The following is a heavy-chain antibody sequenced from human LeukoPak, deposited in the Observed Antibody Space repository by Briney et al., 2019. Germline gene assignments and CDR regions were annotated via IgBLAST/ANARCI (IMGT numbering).Heavy chain of an antibody. J-gene: IGHJ5*02. CDR3: ARGVDTAMSLDP. V-gene: IGHV3-30*04. CDR1: GFTFSSYA. D-gene: IGHD5-18*01. CDR2: ISYDGSNK. Sequence: GGSLRLSCAASGFTFSSYAMHWVRQAPGKGLEWVAVISYDGSNKYYADSVKGRFTISRDNSKNTLYLQMNSPRAEDTAVYYCARGVDTAMSLDPWGQGTLVTVSS.